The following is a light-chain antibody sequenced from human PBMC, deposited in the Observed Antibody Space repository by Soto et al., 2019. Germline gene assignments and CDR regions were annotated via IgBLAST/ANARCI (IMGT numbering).Light chain of an antibody. J-gene: IGLJ1*01. Sequence: QSALTQPASVSGSPGQSITISCTGTSSDVGAYTSVSWYQQHPGKAPKLMIYEVSNRPSGVSNRFSGSTSANTASLTISGLQADDEAHYYCTSYTSDNRNYVFGTGTKLTVL. CDR2: EVS. V-gene: IGLV2-14*01. CDR3: TSYTSDNRNYV. CDR1: SSDVGAYTS.